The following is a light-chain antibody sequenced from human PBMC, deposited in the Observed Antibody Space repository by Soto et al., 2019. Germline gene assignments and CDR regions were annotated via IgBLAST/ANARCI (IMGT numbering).Light chain of an antibody. Sequence: EIVMTQPPATLSVSPGEGATLSCRASQGLTTKLAWYQQKPGQAPRLLIYGASTRATGIPARFSGSGSGTEFTLTISSLQSEDFAVYYCQQYNTWPRTFGQGTKVDI. V-gene: IGKV3-15*01. CDR3: QQYNTWPRT. CDR1: QGLTTK. CDR2: GAS. J-gene: IGKJ1*01.